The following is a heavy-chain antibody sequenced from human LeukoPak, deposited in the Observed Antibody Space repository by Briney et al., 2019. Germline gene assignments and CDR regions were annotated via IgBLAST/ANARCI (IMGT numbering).Heavy chain of an antibody. V-gene: IGHV4-39*07. D-gene: IGHD3-3*01. CDR1: GGSISSSTYY. CDR2: ISYSGST. CDR3: ARITIVAFDI. Sequence: SETLSLTCTVSGGSISSSTYYWGWIRQPPGKGLEWIGSISYSGSTYYNSSLKSRVTISVDTSKNQFSLKLSSVTAADTAVYYCARITIVAFDIWGQGTMVTVSS. J-gene: IGHJ3*02.